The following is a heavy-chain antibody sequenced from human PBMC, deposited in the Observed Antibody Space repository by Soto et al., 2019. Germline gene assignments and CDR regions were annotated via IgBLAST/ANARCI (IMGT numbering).Heavy chain of an antibody. V-gene: IGHV4-30-4*01. CDR2: IYYTGNT. Sequence: QVQLQESGPGLVKPSQTLSLTCTVSGASISGGDYYWTWIRQPPGKGLEWIGSIYYTGNTYSNPSLESRLSTSVDPSNNQFALRLTAVTAQDTAIYSCARANYDSITYYLDSWGQGTLFTVSS. J-gene: IGHJ4*02. CDR1: GASISGGDYY. D-gene: IGHD3-22*01. CDR3: ARANYDSITYYLDS.